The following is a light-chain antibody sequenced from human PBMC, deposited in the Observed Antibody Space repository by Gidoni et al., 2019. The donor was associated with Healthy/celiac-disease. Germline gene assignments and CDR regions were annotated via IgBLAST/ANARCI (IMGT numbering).Light chain of an antibody. J-gene: IGKJ3*01. Sequence: ERATLSCRASQSVSSSYLAWYQQKPGQAPRLLIYGASSRATGIPDRFSGSGSGTDFTLTISRLEPEDFAVYYCQQYGSSPGFTFGPGTKVDIK. CDR2: GAS. CDR1: QSVSSSY. CDR3: QQYGSSPGFT. V-gene: IGKV3-20*01.